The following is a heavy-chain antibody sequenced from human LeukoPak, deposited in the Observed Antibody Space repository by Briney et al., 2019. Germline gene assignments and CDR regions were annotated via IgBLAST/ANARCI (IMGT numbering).Heavy chain of an antibody. V-gene: IGHV4-59*01. Sequence: SETLSLTCTVSGGSISSYYWSWIRQPPGKGLEWIGYIYYSGSTNYNPSLKSRVTISVDTSKNQFSLKLSSVTAADTAVYYCARAIIAARQTGYYYYMDVWGKGTTVTVSS. CDR1: GGSISSYY. CDR3: ARAIIAARQTGYYYYMDV. CDR2: IYYSGST. J-gene: IGHJ6*03. D-gene: IGHD6-6*01.